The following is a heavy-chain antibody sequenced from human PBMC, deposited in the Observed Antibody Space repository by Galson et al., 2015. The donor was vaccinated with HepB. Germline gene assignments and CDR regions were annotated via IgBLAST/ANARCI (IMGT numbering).Heavy chain of an antibody. CDR3: ASFLGGSGWTGPFDY. V-gene: IGHV3-20*04. CDR1: GFTFDDYG. CDR2: INWNGGST. D-gene: IGHD6-19*01. J-gene: IGHJ4*02. Sequence: SLRLSCAASGFTFDDYGMSWVRQAPGKGLEWVSGINWNGGSTGHADSVKGRFTISRDNAKNSLYLQMNSLRAEDTALYYCASFLGGSGWTGPFDYWGQGTLVTVSS.